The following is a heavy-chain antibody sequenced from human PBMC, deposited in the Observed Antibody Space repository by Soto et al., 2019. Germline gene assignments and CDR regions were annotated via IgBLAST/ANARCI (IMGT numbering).Heavy chain of an antibody. Sequence: QITLKESGPTLLEPTQTLTLTCSFSGFSLTTSGVGVGWLRQAPGKALECLGIIYWDNDRRYNPSLKSRLSITTDASKNQVVLTMTYMEPVDTAIYFCAHRVNYNSYWDVGWFDPWGQGTLVTVS. J-gene: IGHJ5*02. CDR3: AHRVNYNSYWDVGWFDP. V-gene: IGHV2-5*02. CDR1: GFSLTTSGVG. CDR2: IYWDNDR. D-gene: IGHD2-8*02.